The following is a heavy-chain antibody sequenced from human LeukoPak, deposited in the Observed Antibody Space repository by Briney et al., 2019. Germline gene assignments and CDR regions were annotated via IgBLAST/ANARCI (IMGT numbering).Heavy chain of an antibody. CDR3: ARRHKHYYQIDY. D-gene: IGHD1-26*01. J-gene: IGHJ4*02. V-gene: IGHV1-46*01. CDR2: VNPSGGST. CDR1: GYTFTIYY. Sequence: ASVKVSFKASGYTFTIYYLHWVRQAPGQGLEWMGMVNPSGGSTRYAQKFQGRVTITRDTSTTTVYMELSSLRSDDTAVFYCARRHKHYYQIDYWGQGTLVTVSS.